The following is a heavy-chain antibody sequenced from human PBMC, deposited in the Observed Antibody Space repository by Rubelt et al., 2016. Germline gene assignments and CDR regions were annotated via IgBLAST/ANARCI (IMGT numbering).Heavy chain of an antibody. V-gene: IGHV3-9*01. Sequence: EVQLVESGGGLIQPGGSLRLSCAASGYTFDDYALHWVRQAPGKGLEWVSGISWSSDSIAYADSVKGRFTISRDNAKNSLYLQMNSLRVEDTALYYCARGLSGGIAAAVPAHWGQGTLVTVSS. CDR3: ARGLSGGIAAAVPAH. J-gene: IGHJ1*01. D-gene: IGHD6-13*01. CDR1: GYTFDDYA. CDR2: ISWSSDSI.